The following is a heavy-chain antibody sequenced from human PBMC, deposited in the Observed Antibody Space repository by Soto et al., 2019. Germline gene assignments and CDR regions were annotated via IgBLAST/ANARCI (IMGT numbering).Heavy chain of an antibody. V-gene: IGHV3-74*01. CDR1: GFTLSTYW. J-gene: IGHJ4*02. CDR3: TRGRENYSYFDY. Sequence: EVQRVESGGGLVQPGGSLRLSCAASGFTLSTYWMHWVRQAPGAGLVWVSRINSDGSSPIYADSEKGRFTISREKAKNTVYLQMNSLRAEDTAVYYCTRGRENYSYFDYWGQGILVTVSS. D-gene: IGHD4-4*01. CDR2: INSDGSSP.